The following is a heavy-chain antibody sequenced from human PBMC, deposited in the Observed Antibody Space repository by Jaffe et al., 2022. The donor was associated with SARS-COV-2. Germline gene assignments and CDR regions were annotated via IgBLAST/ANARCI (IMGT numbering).Heavy chain of an antibody. V-gene: IGHV3-23*01. J-gene: IGHJ4*02. CDR2: ISGSGRTT. CDR3: AKERTGTAPFDY. D-gene: IGHD1-7*01. CDR1: GFTFSTYA. Sequence: EVELLESGGGLVQPGGSLRLSCAASGFTFSTYAMTWVRQAPGKGLEWVSSISGSGRTTYYADSVKGRFSISRDNSNDTLYLQMDRLGAEDTALYFCAKERTGTAPFDYWGQGSLVTVSS.